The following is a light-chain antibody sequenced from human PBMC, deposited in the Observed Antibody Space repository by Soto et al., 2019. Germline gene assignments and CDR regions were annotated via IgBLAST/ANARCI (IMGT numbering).Light chain of an antibody. CDR2: RNN. CDR3: AAWDDSLSGRV. J-gene: IGLJ3*02. V-gene: IGLV1-47*01. Sequence: QSVLTQPPSASGTPGQRVTISCSGSSSNIGSNYVYWYHQLPGTAPKLIIYRNNQRPSGVPDRFSGSKSGTSASLAISGLRSEDEADYYCAAWDDSLSGRVFGGGTKLTVL. CDR1: SSNIGSNY.